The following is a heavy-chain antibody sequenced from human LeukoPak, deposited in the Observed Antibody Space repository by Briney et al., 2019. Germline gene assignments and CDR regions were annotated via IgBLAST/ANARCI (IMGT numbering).Heavy chain of an antibody. CDR2: IIPIFGTA. Sequence: GASVTVSCTASGGTFSSYAISWVRQAPGQGLEWMGGIIPIFGTANYAQKFQGRVTITADKSTSTVYMELNSLKSEDTAVYHCARGWDYDSGGRPTAYVYWGQGTLVTVSS. D-gene: IGHD3-22*01. J-gene: IGHJ4*02. CDR3: ARGWDYDSGGRPTAYVY. CDR1: GGTFSSYA. V-gene: IGHV1-69*06.